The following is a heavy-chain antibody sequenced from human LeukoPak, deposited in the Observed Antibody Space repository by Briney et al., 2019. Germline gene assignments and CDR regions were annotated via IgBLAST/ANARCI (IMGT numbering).Heavy chain of an antibody. CDR1: GFSFSDYY. Sequence: RGSLRLSCAAPGFSFSDYYMTWIRQAPEKGLEWVSYICGSVSQTYYADSMNGRLTISRDNAKKSLYLQMNSLRAEETAVYYCAREVRNWFDPWGQGTLVTVSS. V-gene: IGHV3-11*01. CDR2: ICGSVSQT. J-gene: IGHJ5*02. CDR3: AREVRNWFDP.